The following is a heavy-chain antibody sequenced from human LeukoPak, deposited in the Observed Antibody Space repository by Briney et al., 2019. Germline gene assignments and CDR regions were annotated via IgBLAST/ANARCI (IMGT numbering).Heavy chain of an antibody. CDR3: ARDPYSGAYGDTYYYFMDV. CDR2: MEEYGSYI. D-gene: IGHD1-26*01. CDR1: GFDFSGFS. Sequence: PGGSLRLSCVVSGFDFSGFSMSWVRQAPGKGLEWVAIMEEYGSYIFYVDSVKGRFTISRDNARNSLYLQMNSLTAEDTAVYYCARDPYSGAYGDTYYYFMDVWGKGTTVTISS. V-gene: IGHV3-7*01. J-gene: IGHJ6*03.